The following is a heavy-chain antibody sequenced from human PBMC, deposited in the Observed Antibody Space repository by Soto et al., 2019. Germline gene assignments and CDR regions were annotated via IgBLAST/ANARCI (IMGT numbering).Heavy chain of an antibody. CDR2: ITPILGIA. Sequence: KVSFKASGGPFSSYTISLVPQAPGQGLEWMGRITPILGIANYAQKFQGRVTITADKSTSTAYMELSSLRSEDTAVYYCARVENAEYFQHWGQGTLVTVSS. CDR1: GGPFSSYT. CDR3: ARVENAEYFQH. J-gene: IGHJ1*01. V-gene: IGHV1-69*02.